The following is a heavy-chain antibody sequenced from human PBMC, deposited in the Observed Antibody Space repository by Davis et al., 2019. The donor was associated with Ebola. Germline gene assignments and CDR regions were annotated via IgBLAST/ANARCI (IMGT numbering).Heavy chain of an antibody. CDR1: GYSISSGYY. V-gene: IGHV4-38-2*02. J-gene: IGHJ6*03. D-gene: IGHD6-13*01. CDR2: IYHSGST. Sequence: GSLRLSCAVSGYSISSGYYWGWIRQPPGKGLEWIGSIYHSGSTYYNPSLKSRVTISVDTSKNQFSLKLSSVTAADTAVYYCARDLQQLAIMDVWGKGTTVTVSS. CDR3: ARDLQQLAIMDV.